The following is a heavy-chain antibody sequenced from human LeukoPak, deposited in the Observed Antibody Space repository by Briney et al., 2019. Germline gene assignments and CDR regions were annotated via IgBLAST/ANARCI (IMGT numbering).Heavy chain of an antibody. CDR3: ARETTGTTLYAFDI. J-gene: IGHJ3*02. Sequence: ASVKVSCKASGYTFTGYYMHWVRQAPGQGLEWMGWINPNSGGTNYAQKFQGWVTMTRDTSISTAYMELSRLRSDDTAAYYCARETTGTTLYAFDIWGQGTMVTVSS. V-gene: IGHV1-2*04. CDR1: GYTFTGYY. D-gene: IGHD1-1*01. CDR2: INPNSGGT.